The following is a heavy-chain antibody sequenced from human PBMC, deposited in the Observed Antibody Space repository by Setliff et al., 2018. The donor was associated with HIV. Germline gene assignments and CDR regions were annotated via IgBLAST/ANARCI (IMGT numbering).Heavy chain of an antibody. Sequence: PSEILSLTCTVSGGSISSYYWSWIRQPPGKGLEWIGYIYYSGSTNYNPSLKSRVTISVDTPKNQFSLKLSSVTAADTAVYYCARGGGFWYYDSSGYGGRLYYYYGMDVWGQGTTVTVSS. CDR1: GGSISSYY. CDR2: IYYSGST. V-gene: IGHV4-59*01. D-gene: IGHD3-22*01. J-gene: IGHJ6*02. CDR3: ARGGGFWYYDSSGYGGRLYYYYGMDV.